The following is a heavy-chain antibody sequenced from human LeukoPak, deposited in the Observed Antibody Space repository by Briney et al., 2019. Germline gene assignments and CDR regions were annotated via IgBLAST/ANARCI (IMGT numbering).Heavy chain of an antibody. D-gene: IGHD3-10*01. Sequence: GESLKISCKGSGYSFTSYWIGWVRQMPGKGLEWMGIIYPGDSDTRYSPSFQGQVTLSADKSISTASLQWSSLQASDTAMYYCARRDITMVRGVINNAFDIWGQGTMVTVSS. CDR3: ARRDITMVRGVINNAFDI. V-gene: IGHV5-51*01. J-gene: IGHJ3*02. CDR1: GYSFTSYW. CDR2: IYPGDSDT.